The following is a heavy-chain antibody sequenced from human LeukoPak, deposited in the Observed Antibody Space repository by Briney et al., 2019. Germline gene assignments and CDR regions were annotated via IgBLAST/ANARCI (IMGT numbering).Heavy chain of an antibody. V-gene: IGHV3-74*01. CDR1: GFTFNNYW. CDR2: IYSDGSSP. CDR3: ARVLVGAQRGLDY. D-gene: IGHD1-26*01. J-gene: IGHJ4*02. Sequence: GGSLRLSCAASGFTFNNYWMHWVRQVPGKGLVWVSRIYSDGSSPNYADSLKGRFTISRDNAKNTLYLQMNSLRAEDTAVYYCARVLVGAQRGLDYWGQGTLVSVS.